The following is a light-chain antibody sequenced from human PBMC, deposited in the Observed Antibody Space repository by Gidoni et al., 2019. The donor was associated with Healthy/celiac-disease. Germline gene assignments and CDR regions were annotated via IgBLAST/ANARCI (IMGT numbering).Light chain of an antibody. Sequence: SALTQPASVSGSPGQSITISCTGTSSDVGGYNYVSWYQQPPGKAPKLMIYEVSNRPSGVPDRFSGSKSGNTASLTIAGLQAEDEADYYCSSYTSSSVVVFGGGTKLTVL. CDR3: SSYTSSSVVV. CDR2: EVS. CDR1: SSDVGGYNY. V-gene: IGLV2-14*01. J-gene: IGLJ2*01.